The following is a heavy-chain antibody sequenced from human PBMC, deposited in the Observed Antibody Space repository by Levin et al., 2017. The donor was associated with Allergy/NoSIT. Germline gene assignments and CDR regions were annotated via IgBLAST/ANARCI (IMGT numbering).Heavy chain of an antibody. CDR3: AKGRSVSCYSSLDY. J-gene: IGHJ4*02. V-gene: IGHV3-23*01. D-gene: IGHD2-15*01. Sequence: GESLKISCAASGFTFSSYAMSWVRQAPGKGLEWVSGISGSGDSTYYADSVKGRFTISRDDSKNTLYLQMNSLRAEDTALYFCAKGRSVSCYSSLDYWGQGTLVTVSS. CDR2: ISGSGDST. CDR1: GFTFSSYA.